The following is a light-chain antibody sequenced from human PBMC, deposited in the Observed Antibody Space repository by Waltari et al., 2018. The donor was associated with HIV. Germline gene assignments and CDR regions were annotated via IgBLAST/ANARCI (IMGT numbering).Light chain of an antibody. J-gene: IGLJ1*01. Sequence: QSVLTQPPSASATPGQRVTISCSGSSSNIGSNYVYWYQQLPGTAPKLLIYRNNQRPSGVPDRFSGSKSGTSASLAISGLRSEDEADYYCAAWGDSLTSYVFGTGTKVTVL. CDR3: AAWGDSLTSYV. V-gene: IGLV1-47*01. CDR1: SSNIGSNY. CDR2: RNN.